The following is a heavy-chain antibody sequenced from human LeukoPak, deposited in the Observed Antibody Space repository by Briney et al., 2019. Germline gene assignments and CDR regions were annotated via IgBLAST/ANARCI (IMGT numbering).Heavy chain of an antibody. J-gene: IGHJ3*02. Sequence: GGTLRLSCAASGFTFSSYGMSWVRQAPGKGLEWVSAISGSAVITFYADSVKGRFTISRDNSKNTLYLQMNSLRAEDTALYYCAKSRLSGINDAFDIWGQGTMVTVSS. CDR3: AKSRLSGINDAFDI. CDR2: ISGSAVIT. CDR1: GFTFSSYG. D-gene: IGHD3-3*01. V-gene: IGHV3-23*01.